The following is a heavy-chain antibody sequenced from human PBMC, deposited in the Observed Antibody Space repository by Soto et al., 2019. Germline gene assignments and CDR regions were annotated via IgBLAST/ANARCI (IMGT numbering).Heavy chain of an antibody. CDR3: ARVAYDHGWIFDY. V-gene: IGHV3-9*01. Sequence: PGGSLRLSCVASGFNFADYAMHWVRQAPGEGPEWVSGISWDGGRIGYADSVKGRFTISRDNAKKSLFLQMNSLRPEDTAIYFCARVAYDHGWIFDYWGLGTLVTV. D-gene: IGHD6-19*01. CDR2: ISWDGGRI. CDR1: GFNFADYA. J-gene: IGHJ4*01.